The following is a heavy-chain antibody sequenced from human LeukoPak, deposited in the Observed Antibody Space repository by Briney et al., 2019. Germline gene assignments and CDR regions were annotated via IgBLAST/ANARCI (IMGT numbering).Heavy chain of an antibody. V-gene: IGHV5-51*01. J-gene: IGHJ4*02. CDR3: ARDYTRSSPFDY. CDR1: GYSFTSYW. CDR2: IYPGGSDA. D-gene: IGHD2-2*02. Sequence: GESLKISCKGSGYSFTSYWIGWVRQMPGKDLEWMGTIYPGGSDARYSPSFQGQVTISADKSISTAYLQWSSLKASDTAIYYCARDYTRSSPFDYWGQGTLVTVSS.